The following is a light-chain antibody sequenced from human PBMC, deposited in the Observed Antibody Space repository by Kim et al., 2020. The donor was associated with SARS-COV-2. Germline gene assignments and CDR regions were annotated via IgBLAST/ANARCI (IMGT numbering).Light chain of an antibody. CDR2: GSS. CDR1: QDITNN. J-gene: IGKJ4*01. V-gene: IGKV1-33*01. Sequence: DIQLTQSPSSLSASVGDRVTITCQASQDITNNLNWYQRKPGKAPKLLIYGSSNLEAGVPSRFSGSGSGTDFSFTITSLQPEDFATYFCQQYDNLFSFGEGTKVDIK. CDR3: QQYDNLFS.